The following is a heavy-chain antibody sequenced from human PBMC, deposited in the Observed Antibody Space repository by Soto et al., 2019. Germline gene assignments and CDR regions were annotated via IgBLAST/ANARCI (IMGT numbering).Heavy chain of an antibody. Sequence: EVLLLESGGGLVQPGGSLRLSCAASGFIFRTFGMSWVRQAPGKGLEWVSSISDGGGRTYYADSVRGRFTISRDNSKNTLYLQMNSLGAEDRAIYYCAKDRLWFGRQTEDHWGQGILVTVSS. CDR1: GFIFRTFG. CDR3: AKDRLWFGRQTEDH. CDR2: ISDGGGRT. D-gene: IGHD3-10*01. J-gene: IGHJ4*02. V-gene: IGHV3-23*01.